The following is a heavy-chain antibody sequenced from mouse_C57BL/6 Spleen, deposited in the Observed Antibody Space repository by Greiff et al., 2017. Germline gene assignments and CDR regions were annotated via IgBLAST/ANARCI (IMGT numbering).Heavy chain of an antibody. CDR1: GFTFRRYA. CDR2: ISDGGSYT. J-gene: IGHJ1*03. V-gene: IGHV5-4*01. Sequence: EVMLVESGGGLVKPGGSLKLSCAASGFTFRRYAMSWVRQTPDKRLEWVATISDGGSYTYYPDNVQGRFTISRDNAKNNLYLQMSHLKSEDTAMYYCAREDYGRKYFDVWGTGTTVTVSS. D-gene: IGHD1-1*01. CDR3: AREDYGRKYFDV.